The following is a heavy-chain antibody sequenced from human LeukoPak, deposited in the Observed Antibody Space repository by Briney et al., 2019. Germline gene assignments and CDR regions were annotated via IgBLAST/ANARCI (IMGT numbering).Heavy chain of an antibody. J-gene: IGHJ1*01. CDR3: VKDQGYYDFWSGYEYFHH. CDR2: ISSNGGST. D-gene: IGHD3-3*01. CDR1: GFTFSSYG. V-gene: IGHV3-64D*08. Sequence: PGGSLRLSCSASGFTFSSYGLHWVRQAPGKGLQYVSGISSNGGSTDYADSVKGRFTNSRDNSKNTLYLQMSSLRAEDTAVYYCVKDQGYYDFWSGYEYFHHWGQGTLVTVSS.